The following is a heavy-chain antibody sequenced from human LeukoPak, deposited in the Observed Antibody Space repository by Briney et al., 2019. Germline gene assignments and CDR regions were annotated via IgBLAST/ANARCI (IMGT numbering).Heavy chain of an antibody. Sequence: VASVKVSCKVSGYTLTELSMHWVRQAPGKGLEWMGGFDPEDGETIYAQKFQGRVTMTEDTSTGTAYMELRSLRSEDTAVYYCATEDFDGIVGPIDSFDVWGQGTMVTVSS. CDR1: GYTLTELS. V-gene: IGHV1-24*01. CDR2: FDPEDGET. CDR3: ATEDFDGIVGPIDSFDV. J-gene: IGHJ3*01. D-gene: IGHD1-26*01.